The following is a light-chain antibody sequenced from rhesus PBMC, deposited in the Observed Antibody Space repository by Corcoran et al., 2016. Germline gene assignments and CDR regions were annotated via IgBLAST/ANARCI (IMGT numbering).Light chain of an antibody. Sequence: IQMTQSPSSLSASVGDRVTVTCRASQDISSWVAWYQQKPGKAPELLIYRASNLETGVPSMFSGSGSGTDFTLTISRLQPEDIATYYCQQHDYSPFTFGPGTKLDIK. CDR2: RAS. J-gene: IGKJ3*01. CDR1: QDISSW. CDR3: QQHDYSPFT. V-gene: IGKV1-69*01.